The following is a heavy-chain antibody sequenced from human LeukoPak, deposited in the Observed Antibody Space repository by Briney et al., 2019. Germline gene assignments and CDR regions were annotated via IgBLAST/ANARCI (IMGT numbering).Heavy chain of an antibody. CDR3: AKISVFGERCGGSCYYVY. D-gene: IGHD2-21*01. CDR1: GFTFSSYA. CDR2: ISGSGGST. J-gene: IGHJ4*02. Sequence: GGSLRLSCAASGFTFSSYAMSWVRQAPGKGLEWVSAISGSGGSTYYADSVKGRFTISRDNSKNTLYLHMNSLRDEDTAVYYCAKISVFGERCGGSCYYVYWGQGTLVSVSS. V-gene: IGHV3-23*01.